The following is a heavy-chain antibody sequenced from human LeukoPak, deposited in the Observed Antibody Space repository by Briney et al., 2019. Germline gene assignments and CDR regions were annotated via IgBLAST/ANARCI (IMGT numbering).Heavy chain of an antibody. Sequence: GASVKVSCKASGYTFTDYYMLWVRQAPGQGLEWMGWINPNSGGTNYAQNFQGRVTMTRDTSISTAYMELSRLRSDDTAVYYCARAGMTTVTTFIYYYYMDVWGKGTTVTISS. CDR2: INPNSGGT. D-gene: IGHD4-17*01. V-gene: IGHV1-2*02. CDR1: GYTFTDYY. J-gene: IGHJ6*03. CDR3: ARAGMTTVTTFIYYYYMDV.